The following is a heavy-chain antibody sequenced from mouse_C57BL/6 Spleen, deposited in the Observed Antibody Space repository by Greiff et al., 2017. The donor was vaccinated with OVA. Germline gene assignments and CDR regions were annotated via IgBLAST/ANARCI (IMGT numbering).Heavy chain of an antibody. CDR1: GFSLPSYG. Sequence: QVQLKQSGPGLVAPSQRLSITCTVSGFSLPSYGVSWVRQPPGKGLEWLGVIWGDGSTNYHSALISRLSISKDNSKSQVFLKLNSLQTDDTATYYCAKDSTTVVPHAMDYWGQGTSVTVSS. V-gene: IGHV2-3*01. J-gene: IGHJ4*01. CDR2: IWGDGST. CDR3: AKDSTTVVPHAMDY. D-gene: IGHD1-1*01.